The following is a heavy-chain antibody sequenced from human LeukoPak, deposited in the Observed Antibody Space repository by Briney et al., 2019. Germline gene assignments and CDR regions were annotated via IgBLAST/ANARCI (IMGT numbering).Heavy chain of an antibody. J-gene: IGHJ6*02. CDR1: GFTFSNHW. CDR2: IKPGGSGR. V-gene: IGHV3-7*03. Sequence: PGGSLRLSCATSGFTFSNHWMSWVRQAPGKGLEWVANIKPGGSGRWYLDSVKGRFTISRDNAKNSLYLQMNSLRAEDTAVYYCAREWRTTLIRTAIRRSVAYYGMDVWGLGTTVTVYS. CDR3: AREWRTTLIRTAIRRSVAYYGMDV. D-gene: IGHD3-10*01.